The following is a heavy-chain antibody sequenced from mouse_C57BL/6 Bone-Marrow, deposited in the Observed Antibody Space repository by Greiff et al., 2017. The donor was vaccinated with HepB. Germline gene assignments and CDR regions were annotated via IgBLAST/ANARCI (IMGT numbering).Heavy chain of an antibody. J-gene: IGHJ2*01. Sequence: EVQVVESGGGLVKPGGSLKLSCAASGFTFSSYAMSWVRQTPEKRLEWVATISDGGSYTYYPDNVKGRFTISRDNAKNNLYLQMSHLKSEDTAMYYCARVVGRERSYFDYWGQGTTLTVSS. D-gene: IGHD4-1*01. CDR1: GFTFSSYA. CDR2: ISDGGSYT. CDR3: ARVVGRERSYFDY. V-gene: IGHV5-4*01.